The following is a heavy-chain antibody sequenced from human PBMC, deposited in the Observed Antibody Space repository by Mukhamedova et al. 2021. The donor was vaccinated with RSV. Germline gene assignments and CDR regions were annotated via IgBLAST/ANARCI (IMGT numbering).Heavy chain of an antibody. D-gene: IGHD3-3*01. CDR3: ARTYYDFWSGSHDAFDI. V-gene: IGHV4-30-2*04. Sequence: STYYNPSLKSRVTISLDTSKNQFSLKLSSVTAADTAVYYCARTYYDFWSGSHDAFDIWGQGT. J-gene: IGHJ3*02. CDR2: ST.